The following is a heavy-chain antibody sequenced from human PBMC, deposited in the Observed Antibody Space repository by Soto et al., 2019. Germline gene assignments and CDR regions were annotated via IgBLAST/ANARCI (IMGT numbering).Heavy chain of an antibody. D-gene: IGHD3-22*01. CDR2: ILYDGSNK. V-gene: IGHV3-30*18. CDR1: GFTFSSYG. CDR3: AKAYFDSSGLDY. Sequence: QVQLVESGGGVVQPGRSLRLSCAASGFTFSSYGMYWVRQAPGKGLEWVAAILYDGSNKYYADSVKGRFTISRDNSKNTLYLQMNSLSVEDTAVYYCAKAYFDSSGLDYWGQGTLVTVSS. J-gene: IGHJ4*02.